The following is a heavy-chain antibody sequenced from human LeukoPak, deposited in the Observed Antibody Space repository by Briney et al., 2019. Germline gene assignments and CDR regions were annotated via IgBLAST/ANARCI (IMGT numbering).Heavy chain of an antibody. CDR3: ARSQNYYGSGDY. D-gene: IGHD3-10*01. Sequence: PSETLSLTCTVSGGSISSYYWSWLRQPPGKGLEWIGYIYYSGSTNYNPSLKSRVTISVDTSKNQFSVRLSSVTAADTAMYYCARSQNYYGSGDYWSQGTLVTVSS. CDR2: IYYSGST. V-gene: IGHV4-59*01. J-gene: IGHJ4*02. CDR1: GGSISSYY.